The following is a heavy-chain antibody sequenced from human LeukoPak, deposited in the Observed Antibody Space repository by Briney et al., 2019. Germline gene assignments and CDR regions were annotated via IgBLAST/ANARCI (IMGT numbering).Heavy chain of an antibody. J-gene: IGHJ4*02. Sequence: PGGSLRLSCAVSGLTFSNLKMNWVRQAPGKGLEWVSYISAGGRTTFYADSVTGRFTISRDNAKNSLYLQMSSLRVEDTAVYYCASWAGNTQSDSWSGPFDYWAREAWSPSPQ. D-gene: IGHD3-3*01. CDR3: ASWAGNTQSDSWSGPFDY. CDR2: ISAGGRTT. V-gene: IGHV3-48*03. CDR1: GLTFSNLK.